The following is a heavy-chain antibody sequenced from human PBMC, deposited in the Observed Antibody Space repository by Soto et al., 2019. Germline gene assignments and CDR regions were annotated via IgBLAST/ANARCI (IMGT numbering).Heavy chain of an antibody. V-gene: IGHV3-30*18. CDR2: ISYDGSNK. Sequence: QVQLVESGGGVVQPGRSLRLSCAASGFTFSSYGMHWVRQAPGKGLEWVAVISYDGSNKYYADSVKGRFTISRDNSKNTLYLQMNSLRAEDTAVYYCAKHWYSYGPRHYYYGMDVWGQGTTVTVSS. J-gene: IGHJ6*02. CDR1: GFTFSSYG. D-gene: IGHD5-18*01. CDR3: AKHWYSYGPRHYYYGMDV.